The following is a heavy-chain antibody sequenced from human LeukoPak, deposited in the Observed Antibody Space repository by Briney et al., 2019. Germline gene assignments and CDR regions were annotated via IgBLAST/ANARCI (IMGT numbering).Heavy chain of an antibody. Sequence: ASVKVSCKASGGTFISYAISWVRQAPGQGLEWMGGIIPIFGTANYAQKFQGRVTITADESTSTVYMELSSLRSEDTAVYYCARDGGYSYGPLYYYYYYYMDVWGKGTTVTVSS. V-gene: IGHV1-69*13. D-gene: IGHD5-18*01. CDR3: ARDGGYSYGPLYYYYYYYMDV. CDR2: IIPIFGTA. J-gene: IGHJ6*03. CDR1: GGTFISYA.